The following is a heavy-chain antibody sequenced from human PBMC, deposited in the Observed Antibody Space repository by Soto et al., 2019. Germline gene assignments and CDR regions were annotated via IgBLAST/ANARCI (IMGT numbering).Heavy chain of an antibody. D-gene: IGHD2-2*01. Sequence: GGSLRLSCAASGFTFSSYAMSWVRQAPGKGLEWVSAISGSGGSTYYADSVKGRFTISRDNSKNTLYLQMNSLRAEDTAVYYCAKEIGYCSSTSCYFDYWGQGTLVTVSS. CDR1: GFTFSSYA. V-gene: IGHV3-23*01. J-gene: IGHJ4*02. CDR2: ISGSGGST. CDR3: AKEIGYCSSTSCYFDY.